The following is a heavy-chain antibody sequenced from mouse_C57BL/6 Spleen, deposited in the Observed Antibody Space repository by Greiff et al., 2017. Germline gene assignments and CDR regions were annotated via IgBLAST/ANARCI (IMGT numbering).Heavy chain of an antibody. D-gene: IGHD1-1*01. V-gene: IGHV1-54*01. CDR3: ARASYDCGSSYAFAY. J-gene: IGHJ3*01. Sequence: VQLQQSGAELVRPGTSVKVSCKASGYAFTNYLIEWVKQRPGQGLEWIGVINPGSGGTNYNEKFKGKATLTADKSSSTAYMQLSSLTSEDSAVYFCARASYDCGSSYAFAYWGQGTPVTFSA. CDR1: GYAFTNYL. CDR2: INPGSGGT.